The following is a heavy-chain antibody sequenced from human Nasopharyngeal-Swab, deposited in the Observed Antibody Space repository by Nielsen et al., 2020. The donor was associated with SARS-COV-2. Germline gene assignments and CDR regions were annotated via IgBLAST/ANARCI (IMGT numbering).Heavy chain of an antibody. D-gene: IGHD2-21*02. V-gene: IGHV3-7*04. Sequence: GESLKISCAASGFTFTNYYMPWVRHPPGKGLEWVANTKHVGSETFYVDSVKGRFTISRDDAKNSVYLQMNSLRAEDTAVYYCARESVVTGMDDATDIWGQGTMVTVSS. CDR3: ARESVVTGMDDATDI. CDR1: GFTFTNYY. CDR2: TKHVGSET. J-gene: IGHJ3*02.